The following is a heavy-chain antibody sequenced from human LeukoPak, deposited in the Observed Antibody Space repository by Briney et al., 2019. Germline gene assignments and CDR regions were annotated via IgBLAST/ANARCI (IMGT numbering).Heavy chain of an antibody. J-gene: IGHJ6*03. CDR1: GYTFISYG. Sequence: ASVKVSCKASGYTFISYGISWVRQAPGQGLEWMGWISAYNGNTNYAQKLQGRVTMTTDTSTSTAYMELRSLRSDDTAVYYCARGLVKTYYDFWSGYYTPGNYYYMDVWGKGTTVTVSS. CDR3: ARGLVKTYYDFWSGYYTPGNYYYMDV. V-gene: IGHV1-18*01. CDR2: ISAYNGNT. D-gene: IGHD3-3*01.